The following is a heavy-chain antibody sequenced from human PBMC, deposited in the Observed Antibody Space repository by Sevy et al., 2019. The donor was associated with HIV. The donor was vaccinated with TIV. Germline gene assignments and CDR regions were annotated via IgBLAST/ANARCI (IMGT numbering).Heavy chain of an antibody. CDR1: GYTLTELS. J-gene: IGHJ4*02. Sequence: ASVKVSCKVSGYTLTELSMHWVRQAPGKGLEWMGGFDPEDGETIYAQKFQGRVTMTEDTSTDTAYMELSSLRSEDTAVYYCATMNGSYSLYYYFDYWGQGTLVTVSS. D-gene: IGHD1-26*01. V-gene: IGHV1-24*01. CDR2: FDPEDGET. CDR3: ATMNGSYSLYYYFDY.